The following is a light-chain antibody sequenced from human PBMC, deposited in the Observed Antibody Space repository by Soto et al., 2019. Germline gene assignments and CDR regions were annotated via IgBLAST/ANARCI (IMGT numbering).Light chain of an antibody. Sequence: SVLAQPPSTSGAPRQEVTISCSGSSSNIGSNTVNWYQQLPGTAPKLLIYSNNQRPSGVPDRFSGSKSGTSASLAISGLQSEDEADYYCAAWDDSLNGVFGTGTKVTVL. CDR3: AAWDDSLNGV. CDR1: SSNIGSNT. V-gene: IGLV1-44*01. CDR2: SNN. J-gene: IGLJ1*01.